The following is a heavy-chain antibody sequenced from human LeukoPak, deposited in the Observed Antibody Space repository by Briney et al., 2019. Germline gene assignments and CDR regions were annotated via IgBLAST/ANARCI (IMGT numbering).Heavy chain of an antibody. D-gene: IGHD5-18*01. J-gene: IGHJ6*03. V-gene: IGHV4-34*01. CDR1: GGSFSGYY. Sequence: SETLSLTCAVYGGSFSGYYWSWIRQPPGKGLEWIGEINHSVSTNYNPSLKSRVTISVDTSKNQFPLKLSSVTAADTAVYYCARVLKAAMALQNYMDVWGKGTTVTVSS. CDR3: ARVLKAAMALQNYMDV. CDR2: INHSVST.